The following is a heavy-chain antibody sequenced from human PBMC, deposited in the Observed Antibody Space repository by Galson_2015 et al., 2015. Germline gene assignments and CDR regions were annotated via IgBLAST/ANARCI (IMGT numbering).Heavy chain of an antibody. J-gene: IGHJ5*02. Sequence: SVKVSCKASGYTFTSYAMHWVRQAPGQRLEWMGWINAGNGNTKYSQKFQGRVTITRDTSASTAYMELSSLRSEDTAVYYCARRVRVDFWSGYYWFDPWGQGTLVTVSS. V-gene: IGHV1-3*01. CDR2: INAGNGNT. CDR1: GYTFTSYA. D-gene: IGHD3-3*01. CDR3: ARRVRVDFWSGYYWFDP.